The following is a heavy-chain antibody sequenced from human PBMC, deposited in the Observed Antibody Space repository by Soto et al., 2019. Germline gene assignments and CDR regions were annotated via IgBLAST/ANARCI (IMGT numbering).Heavy chain of an antibody. CDR3: AKSYDCGGDCYYFDY. CDR2: ISGSGGST. CDR1: GFTFSSYA. D-gene: IGHD2-21*01. J-gene: IGHJ4*02. V-gene: IGHV3-23*01. Sequence: GGSLRLSCAASGFTFSSYAMSWVRQAPGKGLEWVSAISGSGGSTYYADSVKGRFTISRDNSKNTLYLQMNSLRAEDTAVYYCAKSYDCGGDCYYFDYWGQGTLVTVSS.